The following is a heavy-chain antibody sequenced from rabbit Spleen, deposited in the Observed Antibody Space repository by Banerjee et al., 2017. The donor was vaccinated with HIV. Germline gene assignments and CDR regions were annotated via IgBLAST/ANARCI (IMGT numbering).Heavy chain of an antibody. D-gene: IGHD1-1*01. J-gene: IGHJ4*01. Sequence: QEQLVESGGGLVQPTGSLTLTCKASGFSFGDRDVMCWVRQAPGKGLEWIGCISTTSGSRDYADWAKGRFTISKTSSPTVTLQMTSLTAADTATYFCASGYSDIYLYLWGPGTLVTVS. CDR2: ISTTSGSR. V-gene: IGHV1S45*01. CDR3: ASGYSDIYLYL. CDR1: GFSFGDRDV.